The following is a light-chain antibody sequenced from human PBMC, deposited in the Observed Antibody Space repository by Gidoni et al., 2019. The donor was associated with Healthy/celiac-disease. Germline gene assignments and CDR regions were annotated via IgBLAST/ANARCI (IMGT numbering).Light chain of an antibody. V-gene: IGKV1-9*01. CDR1: KGISSY. CDR2: AAS. CDR3: QQLNSYPQT. Sequence: DIQLTQSPSFLSASVGDRVTITCRASKGISSYLAWYQQKPGKAPKLLIYAASTLQSGVPSRFSGSGSGTEFTLTISSLQPEDFATYYCQQLNSYPQTFXQXTKLEIK. J-gene: IGKJ2*01.